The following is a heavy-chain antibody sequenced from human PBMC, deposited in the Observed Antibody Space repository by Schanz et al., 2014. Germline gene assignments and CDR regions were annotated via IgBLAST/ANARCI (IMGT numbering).Heavy chain of an antibody. Sequence: EVQLVESGGCLVQPWGSLRLSCAASRFTFSNYAMSWVRQAPGKGLEWVSAISGSGAHTYHADSVRGRFTISRDNSKNILYLQMNSLRAEDTAIYFCAAARGTNCYFCALDIWGQGTMVTVSS. CDR3: AAARGTNCYFCALDI. V-gene: IGHV3-23*04. CDR1: RFTFSNYA. D-gene: IGHD2-2*01. CDR2: ISGSGAHT. J-gene: IGHJ3*02.